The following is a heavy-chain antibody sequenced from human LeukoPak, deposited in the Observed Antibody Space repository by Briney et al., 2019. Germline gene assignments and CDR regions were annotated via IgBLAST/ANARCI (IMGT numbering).Heavy chain of an antibody. CDR1: GGSISSGDYY. J-gene: IGHJ4*02. Sequence: SETLSLTCTVSGGSISSGDYYWSWIRQPPGKGLDWIGYIYYSGTTYYNPSLKSRVTISVDTSRDQLSLKLSSVTAADTAVYYCARCYYGSGPNYFDYWGQGTLVTVSS. CDR2: IYYSGTT. D-gene: IGHD3-10*01. V-gene: IGHV4-30-4*08. CDR3: ARCYYGSGPNYFDY.